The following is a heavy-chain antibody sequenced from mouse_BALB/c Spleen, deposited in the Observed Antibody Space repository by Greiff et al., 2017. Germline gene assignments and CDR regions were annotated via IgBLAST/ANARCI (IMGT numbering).Heavy chain of an antibody. CDR1: GFNIKDTY. CDR3: ARRDWFAY. V-gene: IGHV14-3*02. Sequence: EVQGVESGAELVKPGASVKLSCTASGFNIKDTYMHWVKQRPEQGLEWIGRIDPANGNTKYDPKFQGKATITADTSSNTAYLQLSSLTSEDTAVYYCARRDWFAYWGQGTLVTVSA. J-gene: IGHJ3*01. CDR2: IDPANGNT.